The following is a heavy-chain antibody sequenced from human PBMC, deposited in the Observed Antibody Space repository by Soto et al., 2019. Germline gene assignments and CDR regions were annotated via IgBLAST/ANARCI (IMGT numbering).Heavy chain of an antibody. Sequence: PSETLSLTCIVSGGSITRRSSYWAWIRPPPGKGLEWVGTFYDGNTYHNPSLRSRITIAVDTSKNQFSLKLTSVAAADTAFYYCATTRGLAVGGSFDYWGQGMLVTVSS. V-gene: IGHV4-39*01. CDR3: ATTRGLAVGGSFDY. J-gene: IGHJ4*02. CDR1: GGSITRRSSY. CDR2: FYDGNT. D-gene: IGHD3-10*01.